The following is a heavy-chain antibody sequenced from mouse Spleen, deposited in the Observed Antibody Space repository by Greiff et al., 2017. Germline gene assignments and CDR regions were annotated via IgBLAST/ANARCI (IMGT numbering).Heavy chain of an antibody. J-gene: IGHJ4*01. CDR2: ISYDGSN. Sequence: EVKLMESGPGLVKPSQSLSLTCSVTGYSITSGYYWNWIRQFPGNKLEWMGYISYDGSNNYNPSLKNRISITRDTSKNQFFLKLNSVTTEDTATYYCASGIPYAMDYWGQGTSVTVSS. CDR1: GYSITSGYY. V-gene: IGHV3-6*01. CDR3: ASGIPYAMDY.